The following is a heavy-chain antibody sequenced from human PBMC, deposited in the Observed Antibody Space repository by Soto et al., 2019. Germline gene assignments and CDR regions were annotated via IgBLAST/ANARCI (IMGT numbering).Heavy chain of an antibody. CDR1: GDSFSGYF. CDR3: GMGADAMLSPNFDY. CDR2: ITEGGTT. Sequence: SETLSLTCTVHGDSFSGYFWTWIRQPPGKGLEWIAEITEGGTTNYSPSLKRRVSIAVDSSKRQFSLTLSSVTAADTAMYYFGMGADAMLSPNFDYWSQGSLVTVSS. J-gene: IGHJ4*02. D-gene: IGHD2-8*01. V-gene: IGHV4-34*01.